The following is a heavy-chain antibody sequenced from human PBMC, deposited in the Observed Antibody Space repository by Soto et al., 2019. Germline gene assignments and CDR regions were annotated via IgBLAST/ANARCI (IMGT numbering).Heavy chain of an antibody. Sequence: VGSLRLSCTASGLNFDVFSMHWVRQAPGRGLEWVALVWFDGSKEYYADSVRGRFTISRDNNKNTLYLHMNSLRVDDTAVYYCGRDNAAYNYYALDVWGQGTSVTVSS. D-gene: IGHD2-15*01. CDR1: GLNFDVFS. CDR3: GRDNAAYNYYALDV. CDR2: VWFDGSKE. V-gene: IGHV3-33*01. J-gene: IGHJ6*02.